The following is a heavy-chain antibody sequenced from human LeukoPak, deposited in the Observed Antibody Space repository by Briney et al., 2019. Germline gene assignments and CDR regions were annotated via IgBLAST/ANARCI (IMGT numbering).Heavy chain of an antibody. Sequence: SETLSLTCTVSGGSISSGSYYWSWIRQPAGKGLEWIGRIYTSGSTNYNPSLKSRVTISVDTSKNQFSLKLSSVTAADTAVYYCARDPAYSSSWYYGYYYYMDVWGKGTTVTVSS. CDR1: GGSISSGSYY. D-gene: IGHD6-13*01. CDR2: IYTSGST. V-gene: IGHV4-61*02. CDR3: ARDPAYSSSWYYGYYYYMDV. J-gene: IGHJ6*03.